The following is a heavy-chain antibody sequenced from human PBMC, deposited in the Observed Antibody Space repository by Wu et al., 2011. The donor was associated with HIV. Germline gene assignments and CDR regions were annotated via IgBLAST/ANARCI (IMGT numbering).Heavy chain of an antibody. Sequence: QVQLVQSGAEVKKPGASVKVSCKASGYTFTGYYMHWVRQAPGQGLEWMGWINPNSGDTNYAQKFQGRVTLTRDTSISTAYMELIRLRSDDTAVYYCARWVGASCWFDPGAREPWVTVSS. CDR3: ARWVGASCWFDP. CDR2: INPNSGDT. D-gene: IGHD1-26*01. CDR1: GYTFTGYY. V-gene: IGHV1-2*02. J-gene: IGHJ5*02.